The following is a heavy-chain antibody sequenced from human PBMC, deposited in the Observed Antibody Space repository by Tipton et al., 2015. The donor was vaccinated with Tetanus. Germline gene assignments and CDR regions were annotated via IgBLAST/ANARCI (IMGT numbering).Heavy chain of an antibody. CDR1: GFTFSSYA. CDR3: AKARDYNRGEFDY. D-gene: IGHD3-16*01. J-gene: IGHJ4*02. CDR2: ISGSGGST. V-gene: IGHV3-23*01. Sequence: SLRLSCAASGFTFSSYAMSWVRQAPGKGLGWVSAISGSGGSTYYADSVKGRFTISRDNSKNTLYLQMNSLRAEDTAVYYCAKARDYNRGEFDYWGQGTLVTVSS.